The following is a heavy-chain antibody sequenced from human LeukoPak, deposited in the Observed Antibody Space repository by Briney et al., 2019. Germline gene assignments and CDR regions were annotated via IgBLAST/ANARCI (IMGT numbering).Heavy chain of an antibody. CDR3: ASATADYYYYYMDV. J-gene: IGHJ6*03. CDR2: IRPDGSEG. CDR1: GITFSNSW. V-gene: IGHV3-7*01. D-gene: IGHD2-15*01. Sequence: GGSLRLSCTTSGITFSNSWMSWVRQAPGKGLEWVATIRPDGSEGYYADSVRGRFTISRDNAKNSLYLQMNSLRAEDTAVYYCASATADYYYYYMDVWGKGTTVTVSS.